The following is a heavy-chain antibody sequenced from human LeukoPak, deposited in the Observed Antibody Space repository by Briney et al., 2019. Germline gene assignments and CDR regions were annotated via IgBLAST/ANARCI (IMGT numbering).Heavy chain of an antibody. Sequence: ASAKVSCKASGGTFSSYAISWVRQAPGQGLEWMGGIIPIFGTANYAQKFQGRVTITANESTSTAYMELSSLRSEDTAVYYCAGAGYSYGLGYYYYYMDVWGKGTTVTISS. CDR3: AGAGYSYGLGYYYYYMDV. J-gene: IGHJ6*03. CDR2: IIPIFGTA. D-gene: IGHD5-18*01. V-gene: IGHV1-69*13. CDR1: GGTFSSYA.